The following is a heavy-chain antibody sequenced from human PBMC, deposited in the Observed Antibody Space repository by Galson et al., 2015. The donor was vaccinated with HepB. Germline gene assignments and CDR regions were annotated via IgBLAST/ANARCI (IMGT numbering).Heavy chain of an antibody. CDR3: ARLGGELIGNEQLYDAFDI. Sequence: QSGAEVKKPGESLKISCKGSGYSFTSYWIGWVRQMPGKGLEWMGIIYPGDSDTRYSPSFQGQVTISADKSISTAYLQWSSLKASDTAMYYCARLGGELIGNEQLYDAFDIWGQGTMVTVSS. CDR2: IYPGDSDT. D-gene: IGHD3-16*01. CDR1: GYSFTSYW. J-gene: IGHJ3*02. V-gene: IGHV5-51*03.